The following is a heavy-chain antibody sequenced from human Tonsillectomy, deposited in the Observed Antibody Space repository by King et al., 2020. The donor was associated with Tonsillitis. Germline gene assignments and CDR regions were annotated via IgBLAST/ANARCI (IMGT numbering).Heavy chain of an antibody. CDR1: GFTFSSYE. CDR2: IGSSGSAI. Sequence: VQLVESGGGLVQPGGSLRLSCAASGFTFSSYEMNWVRQAPGKGLEWVSYIGSSGSAIYYADSVKGRFTISRDNAKNSLYLQMNSLRAEDTAVYYCARDSGYTIFDYWGQGTLVTVSS. V-gene: IGHV3-48*03. J-gene: IGHJ4*02. CDR3: ARDSGYTIFDY. D-gene: IGHD5-12*01.